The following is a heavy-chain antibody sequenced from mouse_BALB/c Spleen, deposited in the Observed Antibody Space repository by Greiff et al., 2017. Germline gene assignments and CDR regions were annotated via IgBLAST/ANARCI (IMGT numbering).Heavy chain of an antibody. CDR3: ERHSRSGFAY. CDR1: GFTFSSFG. Sequence: EVKLVESGGGLVQPGGSRKLSCAASGFTFSSFGMHWVRQAPEKGLEWVAYISSGSSTIYYADTVKGRFTISRDNPKNTLFLQMTSLRSEDTAMYYCERHSRSGFAYWGQGTLVTVSA. CDR2: ISSGSSTI. J-gene: IGHJ3*01. V-gene: IGHV5-17*02.